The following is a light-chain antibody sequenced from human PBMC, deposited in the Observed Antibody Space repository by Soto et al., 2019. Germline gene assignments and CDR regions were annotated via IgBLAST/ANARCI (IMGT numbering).Light chain of an antibody. Sequence: DIQMTQSPSSLSASVGGRVTITCRASQSISSYLNWYQQKPGKAPKFLIYAASSLQSGVPSRFSGSGSGTDFTLTISSLQPEDFATYYCQQSYITPQTFGPGTKVDIK. J-gene: IGKJ3*01. V-gene: IGKV1-39*01. CDR1: QSISSY. CDR3: QQSYITPQT. CDR2: AAS.